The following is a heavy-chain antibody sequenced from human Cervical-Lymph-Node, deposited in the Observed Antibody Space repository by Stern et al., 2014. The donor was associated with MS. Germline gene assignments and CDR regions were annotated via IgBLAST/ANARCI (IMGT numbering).Heavy chain of an antibody. CDR1: GGTLSKFP. J-gene: IGHJ5*02. D-gene: IGHD6-13*01. CDR2: IFPVFGTP. V-gene: IGHV1-69*01. Sequence: HVQLAQSGPEVTKPPPPVKVSCKASGGTLSKFPSSWVRQAPGQGLEWMGGIFPVFGTPTYAQEFRGRVTITADVSTSTVYMELSSLRSDDTAVYYCALSSETSDRWYSLGYDLWGQGTLVTVSS. CDR3: ALSSETSDRWYSLGYDL.